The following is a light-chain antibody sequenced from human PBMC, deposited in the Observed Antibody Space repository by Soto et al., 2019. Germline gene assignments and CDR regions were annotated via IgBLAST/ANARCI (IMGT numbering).Light chain of an antibody. CDR1: QSVSSTS. CDR3: QQYGS. J-gene: IGKJ3*01. Sequence: EIVLTQSPGTLSLPPGERATLSCKASQSVSSTSLAWYQPKPGQAPRLLMYGAYIRATGVPDRFSGSGSGTDFTLTISRLEPEDFAVYYCQQYGSFGPGTKVDIK. CDR2: GAY. V-gene: IGKV3-20*01.